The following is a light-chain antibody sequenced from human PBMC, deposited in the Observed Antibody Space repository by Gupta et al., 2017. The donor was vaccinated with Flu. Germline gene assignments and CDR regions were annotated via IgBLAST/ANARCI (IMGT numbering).Light chain of an antibody. Sequence: SYVLTQPPSVSLAPGQTATSNCGGDNIEGKSVHWYQQKPGQATVLVAYDDSDRPSGIPERFIGANSGNTATLTIARGEAGDEADYYCQVWDGASDHWVFGGGTDLTVL. V-gene: IGLV3-21*02. CDR3: QVWDGASDHWV. CDR2: DDS. J-gene: IGLJ3*02. CDR1: NIEGKS.